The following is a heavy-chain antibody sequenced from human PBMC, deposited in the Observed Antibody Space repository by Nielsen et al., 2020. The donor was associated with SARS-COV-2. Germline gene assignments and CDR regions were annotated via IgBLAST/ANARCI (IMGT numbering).Heavy chain of an antibody. Sequence: SETLSLTCAVSGGSISSSNWWSWVRQPPGKGLEWIGEIYHSGSTNYNPSLKSRVTISVDTSKNQFSLKLSSVTAADTAVYYCARAIRDTAMTDYYYYMDVWGKGTTVTVSS. V-gene: IGHV4-4*02. CDR3: ARAIRDTAMTDYYYYMDV. CDR2: IYHSGST. D-gene: IGHD5-18*01. CDR1: GGSISSSNW. J-gene: IGHJ6*03.